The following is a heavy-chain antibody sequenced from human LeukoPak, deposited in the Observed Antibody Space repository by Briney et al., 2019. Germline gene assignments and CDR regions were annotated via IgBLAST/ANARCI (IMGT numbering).Heavy chain of an antibody. CDR3: AREGITFGGVIVLDY. CDR1: GSTVSSNS. V-gene: IGHV3-23*01. J-gene: IGHJ4*02. Sequence: GGSLRLSCTVSGSTVSSNSMSWVRQAPGKGLEWVSAISGSGGSTYYADSVKGRFTISRDNSKNTLYLQMNSLRAEDTAVYYCAREGITFGGVIVLDYWGQGTLVTVSS. CDR2: ISGSGGST. D-gene: IGHD3-16*02.